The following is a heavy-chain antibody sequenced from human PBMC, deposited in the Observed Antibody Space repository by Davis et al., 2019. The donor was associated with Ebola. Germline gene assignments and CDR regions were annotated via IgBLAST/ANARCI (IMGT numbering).Heavy chain of an antibody. CDR2: IYYSGST. D-gene: IGHD4-23*01. CDR3: ARGKLTFDP. V-gene: IGHV4-59*01. Sequence: SETLSITCTVSGGSISSYYWSWIRQPPGKGLEWIGYIYYSGSTNYNPSLKSRVTISVDTSKNQFSLKLSSVTAADTAVYYCARGKLTFDPWGQGTLVTVSS. J-gene: IGHJ5*02. CDR1: GGSISSYY.